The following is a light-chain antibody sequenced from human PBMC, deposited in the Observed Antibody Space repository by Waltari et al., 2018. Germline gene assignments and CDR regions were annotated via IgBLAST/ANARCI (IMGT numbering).Light chain of an antibody. CDR2: ESS. J-gene: IGKJ2*01. CDR3: QQYYTYWSI. CDR1: ENICKS. Sequence: DLQMTQSPATLSASVGDRVTITCRDTENICKSLAWYQQKPGKAPSLLIFESSSLGSGVPSRFSGSGSGTHFTLTISGLQRDDFATYYCQQYYTYWSIFGRGTKLEI. V-gene: IGKV1-5*03.